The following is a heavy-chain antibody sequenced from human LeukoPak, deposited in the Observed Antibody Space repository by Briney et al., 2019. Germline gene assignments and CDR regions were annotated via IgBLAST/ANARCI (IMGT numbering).Heavy chain of an antibody. V-gene: IGHV1-24*01. J-gene: IGHJ4*02. Sequence: ASVKVSCKVSGYTLTELSMHWVRQAPGKGLEWMGGFDPEDGETIYAQKFQGRVTMTEDTSTDTAYMELSSLRSEDTAVYYCATAGHRYFDSSVDYWGQGTLVTVSS. CDR3: ATAGHRYFDSSVDY. CDR2: FDPEDGET. CDR1: GYTLTELS. D-gene: IGHD3-9*01.